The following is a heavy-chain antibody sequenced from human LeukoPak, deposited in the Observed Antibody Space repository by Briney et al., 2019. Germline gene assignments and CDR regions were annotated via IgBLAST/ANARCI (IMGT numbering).Heavy chain of an antibody. V-gene: IGHV1-18*01. CDR3: ARAYDFWSGYYNLLGY. Sequence: GASVKVSCKASGYTFTSYGISWVRQAPGQGLEWMGWISAYNGNTNYAQKLQGRVTMTRDTSTSTVYMELSSLRSEDTAVYYCARAYDFWSGYYNLLGYWGQGTLVTVSS. J-gene: IGHJ4*02. CDR2: ISAYNGNT. CDR1: GYTFTSYG. D-gene: IGHD3-3*01.